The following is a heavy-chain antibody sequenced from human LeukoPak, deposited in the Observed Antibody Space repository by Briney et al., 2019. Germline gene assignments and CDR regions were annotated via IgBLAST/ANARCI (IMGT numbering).Heavy chain of an antibody. Sequence: PGGSLRLSCAASGFTFSSYAMHWVRQAPGKGLEWVAVISYDGSNKYYADSVKGRFTISRDNSKNTLYLQMNSLRAEDTAVYYCARDRTAVAALYYFDYWGQGTLVTVSS. CDR1: GFTFSSYA. J-gene: IGHJ4*02. V-gene: IGHV3-30-3*01. D-gene: IGHD6-19*01. CDR2: ISYDGSNK. CDR3: ARDRTAVAALYYFDY.